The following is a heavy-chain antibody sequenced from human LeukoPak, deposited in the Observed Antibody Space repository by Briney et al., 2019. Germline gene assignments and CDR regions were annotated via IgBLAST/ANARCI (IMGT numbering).Heavy chain of an antibody. Sequence: GGSLRLSCAASGFTFSSYWMHWVRQAPGKGPVWVSRVDVHGQGTAYADSVKGRFTISRDNTKNSLYLQMNSLRAEDTAVYYCARDKIVGATYFDYWGQGTLVTVSS. CDR3: ARDKIVGATYFDY. V-gene: IGHV3-74*01. D-gene: IGHD1-26*01. CDR2: VDVHGQGT. CDR1: GFTFSSYW. J-gene: IGHJ4*02.